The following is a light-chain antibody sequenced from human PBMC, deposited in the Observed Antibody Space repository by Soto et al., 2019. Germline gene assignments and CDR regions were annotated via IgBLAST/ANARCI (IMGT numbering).Light chain of an antibody. V-gene: IGKV3-20*01. J-gene: IGKJ2*01. Sequence: EIVLTQSPGTLSLSPGERATLSCRASQSVSSSYLAWYQQKPGQAPRLLIYGASISATGIPDRFSGSGSGTDFTLTISRLEPEEFSVYYCQQYGSSTYTFGQGTKLEIK. CDR1: QSVSSSY. CDR3: QQYGSSTYT. CDR2: GAS.